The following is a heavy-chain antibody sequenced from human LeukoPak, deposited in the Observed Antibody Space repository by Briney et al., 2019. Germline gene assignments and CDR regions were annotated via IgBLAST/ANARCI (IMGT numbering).Heavy chain of an antibody. D-gene: IGHD3-22*01. CDR3: AKDPGIEITMIVVDY. CDR1: GFTFTGHS. CDR2: ISGSGGST. V-gene: IGHV3-23*01. Sequence: GGSLRLSCVASGFTFTGHSMHWVRQAPGKGLEWVSAISGSGGSTYYADSVKGRFTISRDNSKNTLYLQMNSLRAEDTAVYYCAKDPGIEITMIVVDYWGQGTLVTVSS. J-gene: IGHJ4*02.